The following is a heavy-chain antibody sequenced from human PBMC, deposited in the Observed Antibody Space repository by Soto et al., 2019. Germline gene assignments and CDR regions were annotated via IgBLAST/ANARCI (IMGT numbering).Heavy chain of an antibody. CDR1: GYTFTSYD. CDR2: MNPNSGNT. V-gene: IGHV1-8*01. J-gene: IGHJ5*02. Sequence: GASVKVSCKASGYTFTSYDINWVRQATGQGLEWMGWMNPNSGNTGYAQRFQGRVTMTRNTSISTAYMELSSLRSEDTAVYYCAIGLGKIYYDFWSGYSKYWFDPWGQGTLVTVCS. D-gene: IGHD3-3*01. CDR3: AIGLGKIYYDFWSGYSKYWFDP.